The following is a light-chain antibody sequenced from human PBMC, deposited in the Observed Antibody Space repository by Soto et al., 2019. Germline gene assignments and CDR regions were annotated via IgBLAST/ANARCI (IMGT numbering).Light chain of an antibody. V-gene: IGKV1-39*01. CDR3: QQSYRTPWT. CDR1: QDIRSY. Sequence: DIQMTQSPSSLSASLGDRVTITCRASQDIRSYLIWYQHKSGQAPKLLIYAASMLASGVPSRFSGSESGTDFTLTISGLQQEDFATYYCQQSYRTPWTCGQGTTVEIK. CDR2: AAS. J-gene: IGKJ1*01.